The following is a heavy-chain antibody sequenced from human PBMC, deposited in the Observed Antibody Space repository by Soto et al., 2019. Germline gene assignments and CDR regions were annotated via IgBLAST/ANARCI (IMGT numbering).Heavy chain of an antibody. CDR1: GYTFTNND. V-gene: IGHV1-8*01. Sequence: ASVKVSCKASGYTFTNNDVTWVRQATGQGLEWMGWMNPGSGDTGYAQKFQGRVTMTRNISIATAYMELSSLRSEDTAIYYCARMASFGSLNWFDPWGQGTLVTVS. CDR2: MNPGSGDT. J-gene: IGHJ5*02. D-gene: IGHD5-18*01. CDR3: ARMASFGSLNWFDP.